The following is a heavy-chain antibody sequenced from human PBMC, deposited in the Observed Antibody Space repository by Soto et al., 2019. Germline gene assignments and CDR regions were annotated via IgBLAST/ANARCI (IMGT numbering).Heavy chain of an antibody. Sequence: QVQLQQWGAGLLKPSETLALTCAVYGGSFGCYYWSWSRQPQGKGLEWIGEINHSGRTNYNPSLKSRVTRSVDTSKNHFSLKLSSVTAADTAVYYCSRASARLRYFDWFDYWGQGTLVTVSS. CDR2: INHSGRT. V-gene: IGHV4-34*01. D-gene: IGHD3-9*01. CDR1: GGSFGCYY. J-gene: IGHJ4*02. CDR3: SRASARLRYFDWFDY.